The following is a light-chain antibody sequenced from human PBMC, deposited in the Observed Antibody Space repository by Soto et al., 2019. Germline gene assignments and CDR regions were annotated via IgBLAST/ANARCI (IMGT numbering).Light chain of an antibody. J-gene: IGKJ2*01. CDR1: QAVPGNH. V-gene: IGKV3-20*01. Sequence: EIVLTQSPATLSLSPGERATLSCRASQAVPGNHLAWYQQKPGQPPRLLIYDTSDRATAVAGRFSGSGSGTDFTLTISGLEPEDFAIYYCQQYGDTPADTFGQGTRLDIK. CDR2: DTS. CDR3: QQYGDTPADT.